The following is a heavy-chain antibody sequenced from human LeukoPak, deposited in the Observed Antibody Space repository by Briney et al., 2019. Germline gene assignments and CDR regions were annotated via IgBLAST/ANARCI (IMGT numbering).Heavy chain of an antibody. CDR2: IRSKANRYAT. CDR3: SRHGSSSGSYPDY. Sequence: GGSLRLSCAASGFTLSGSAMHWVRQASGKGVEWVGRIRSKANRYATAYGASVKGRFTISRDDSKNTAYLQMNSLKTEDTAVYYCSRHGSSSGSYPDYWGQGTLVTVSS. D-gene: IGHD3-10*01. CDR1: GFTLSGSA. V-gene: IGHV3-73*01. J-gene: IGHJ4*02.